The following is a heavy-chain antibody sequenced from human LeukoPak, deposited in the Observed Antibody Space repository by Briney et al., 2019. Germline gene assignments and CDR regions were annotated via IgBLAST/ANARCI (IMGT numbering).Heavy chain of an antibody. CDR1: GDSISSSSYY. CDR2: IYYSGIT. J-gene: IGHJ4*02. CDR3: ARTTSYSYYFDY. Sequence: SETLSLTCIVSGDSISSSSYYWGWIRQPPGKGLEWIGSIYYSGITFYNPSLKSRVTISVDTSKNQFSLKLSSVTAADTAVYYCARTTSYSYYFDYWGQGTLVTVSS. V-gene: IGHV4-39*07. D-gene: IGHD2-15*01.